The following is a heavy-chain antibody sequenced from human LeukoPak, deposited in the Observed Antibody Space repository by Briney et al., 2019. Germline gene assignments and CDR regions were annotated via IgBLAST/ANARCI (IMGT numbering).Heavy chain of an antibody. J-gene: IGHJ6*03. CDR1: GYTFTSYA. CDR3: ARVPRDIVVVPAAHYYYYYMDV. D-gene: IGHD2-2*01. V-gene: IGHV7-4-1*02. Sequence: ASVKVSCKASGYTFTSYAMNWVRQAPGQGLEWMGWINTNTGNPTYAQGFTGRFVFSLDTSVSTAYLQISSLKAEDTAVYYCARVPRDIVVVPAAHYYYYYMDVWGKGTTVTVSS. CDR2: INTNTGNP.